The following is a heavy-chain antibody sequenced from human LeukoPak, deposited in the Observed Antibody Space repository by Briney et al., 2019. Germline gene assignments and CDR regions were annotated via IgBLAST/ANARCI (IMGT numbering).Heavy chain of an antibody. CDR2: ISGNGAST. Sequence: GGSLRLSCAASGFTFDDYGMHWVRQAPGKGLEWVSLISGNGASTYYADSVKGRFTSSRDNAKNSLYLQMNSLRAEDTAVYYCARREHNNGYFYGMDVWGQGTTVTVSS. CDR3: ARREHNNGYFYGMDV. J-gene: IGHJ6*02. V-gene: IGHV3-43*02. D-gene: IGHD2-8*01. CDR1: GFTFDDYG.